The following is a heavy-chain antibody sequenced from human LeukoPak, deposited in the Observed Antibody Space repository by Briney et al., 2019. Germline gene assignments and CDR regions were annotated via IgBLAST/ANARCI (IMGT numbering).Heavy chain of an antibody. D-gene: IGHD6-19*01. CDR2: ISSSSSYI. CDR1: GFTFSSYT. V-gene: IGHV3-21*01. CDR3: ARFRNSSGWYYDY. Sequence: GGSLRLSCAASGFTFSSYTMNWVRQAPGKGLEWVSSISSSSSYIYYADSVKGRFTNSRDNAKNSLYLQMNSLRAEDTAVYYCARFRNSSGWYYDYWGQGTLVTVSS. J-gene: IGHJ4*02.